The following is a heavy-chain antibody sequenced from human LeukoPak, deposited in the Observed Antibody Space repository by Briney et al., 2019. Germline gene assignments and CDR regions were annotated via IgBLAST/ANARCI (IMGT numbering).Heavy chain of an antibody. J-gene: IGHJ4*02. D-gene: IGHD5-24*01. CDR3: ARDRRDGYCLGH. CDR1: GFTVSSSY. CDR2: IYSGGTT. Sequence: GGSLRLSCTGSGFTVSSSYMSWVRQTPGKGLEWVSGIYSGGTTYYADSVKGRVTISRDSSKNTLYLQKNSLRAEDTAVYYCARDRRDGYCLGHWGQGTLVTVSS. V-gene: IGHV3-66*01.